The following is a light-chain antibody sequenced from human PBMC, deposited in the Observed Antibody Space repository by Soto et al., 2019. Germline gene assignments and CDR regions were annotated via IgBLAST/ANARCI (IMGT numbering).Light chain of an antibody. J-gene: IGKJ1*01. CDR2: AAT. CDR1: QSITTW. Sequence: MTQSPSTVSAYVGDSVTITCRASQSITTWLAWYQQKPGQAPKLLIYAATSLQSGVPSRFSGSESGTDSTLTISSLQPEDFATYYCLQDYSYPRSFGQGTKVDIK. CDR3: LQDYSYPRS. V-gene: IGKV1-12*01.